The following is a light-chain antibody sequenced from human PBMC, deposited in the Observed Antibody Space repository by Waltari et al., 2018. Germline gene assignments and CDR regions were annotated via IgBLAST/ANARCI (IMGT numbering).Light chain of an antibody. CDR2: ASS. CDR1: QSISTY. V-gene: IGKV1-39*01. J-gene: IGKJ3*01. Sequence: DIQMTQSPSSLSASVGDRVTITCRASQSISTYLHWYQQKPGKAPKLLVHASSNFQHGVSSRFSGSGSGTDFTLTISSLEPEDFATYYCQQTYGSPPTFGPGTKVDI. CDR3: QQTYGSPPT.